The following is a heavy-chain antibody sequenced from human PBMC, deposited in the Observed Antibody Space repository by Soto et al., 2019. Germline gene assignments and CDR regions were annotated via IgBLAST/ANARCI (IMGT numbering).Heavy chain of an antibody. J-gene: IGHJ4*02. CDR1: GFSFSNYV. CDR2: ISGSGGSS. D-gene: IGHD3-3*01. CDR3: AKGGDSWSGFAPD. Sequence: GGSLRLSCVGSGFSFSNYVMSWVRQAPGKGLEWVSGISGSGGSSFDVDSVRGRFTVSRDNSKNTMFLHMNSLAYEDTAVYYCAKGGDSWSGFAPDWGQGALVTVSS. V-gene: IGHV3-23*01.